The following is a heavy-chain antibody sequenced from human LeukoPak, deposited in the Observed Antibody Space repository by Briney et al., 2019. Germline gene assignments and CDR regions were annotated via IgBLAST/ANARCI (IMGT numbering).Heavy chain of an antibody. V-gene: IGHV3-64*01. Sequence: GGSLRLSCAASGFTFSKYAMHWVRQAPGKGLEYGSAITGNGGSTFYANSVKGRFTISRDNSKNTLYLQMGSLRAEDMAVYYCARGDVMVVGATLNYWGQGTLVTVSS. J-gene: IGHJ4*02. D-gene: IGHD2-15*01. CDR2: ITGNGGST. CDR1: GFTFSKYA. CDR3: ARGDVMVVGATLNY.